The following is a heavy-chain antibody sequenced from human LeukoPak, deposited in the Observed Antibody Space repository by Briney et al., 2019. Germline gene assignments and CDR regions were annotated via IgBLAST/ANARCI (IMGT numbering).Heavy chain of an antibody. CDR2: IYHTGST. D-gene: IGHD6-13*01. CDR1: GGSISSSSYY. CDR3: TRPSSNGPHDAFDI. V-gene: IGHV4-39*07. Sequence: KPSETLSLTCTVSGGSISSSSYYWGWIRQPPGKGLEWIGSIYHTGSTNYNPSLKSRVTISVDKSKNQFSLKVSSVTAADTAVYYCTRPSSNGPHDAFDIWGQGTMVTVSS. J-gene: IGHJ3*02.